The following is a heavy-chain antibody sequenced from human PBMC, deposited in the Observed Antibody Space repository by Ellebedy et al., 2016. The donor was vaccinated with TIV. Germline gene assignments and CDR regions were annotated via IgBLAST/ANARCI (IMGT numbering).Heavy chain of an antibody. V-gene: IGHV3-21*01. Sequence: GESLKISCAASGFTFSSYSMTWVRLAPGKGLEWVSLLSSSGDYRYYAVSLKGRFIISRDNARDSLFLEMNSLGVEDTAVYYCAREVGATGPDHWGQGTLVTVSS. J-gene: IGHJ4*02. D-gene: IGHD1-26*01. CDR2: LSSSGDYR. CDR1: GFTFSSYS. CDR3: AREVGATGPDH.